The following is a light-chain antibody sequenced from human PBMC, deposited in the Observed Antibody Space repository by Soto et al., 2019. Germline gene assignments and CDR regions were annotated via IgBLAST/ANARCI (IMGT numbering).Light chain of an antibody. CDR3: LQFAISPKT. CDR1: QTVPSRY. J-gene: IGKJ1*01. Sequence: IVLTQSPGTLSLSPGERATLSCRASQTVPSRYLAWYQQKAGQAPRLLVFDASTRATGIPDRFSGSGSGTDFTLTISRLEPEDFAVYYCLQFAISPKTFGQGTKVDIK. V-gene: IGKV3-20*01. CDR2: DAS.